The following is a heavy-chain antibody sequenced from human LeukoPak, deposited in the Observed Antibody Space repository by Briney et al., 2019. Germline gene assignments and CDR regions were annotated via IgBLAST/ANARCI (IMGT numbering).Heavy chain of an antibody. D-gene: IGHD6-6*01. V-gene: IGHV4-61*02. CDR1: GNSISSGDNY. CDR3: ARAMSIAARLQTIFDY. J-gene: IGHJ4*02. Sequence: SETLSLTCTVSGNSISSGDNYWSWIRQPAGKGLEWIGRIYTSGSTNYNPSLKSRVTIFVDTSKNQFSLKLSSVTAADTAVYYCARAMSIAARLQTIFDYWGQGTLVTVSS. CDR2: IYTSGST.